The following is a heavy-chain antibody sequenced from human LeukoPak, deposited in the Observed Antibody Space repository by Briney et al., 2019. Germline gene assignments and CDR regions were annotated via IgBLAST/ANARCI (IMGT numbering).Heavy chain of an antibody. V-gene: IGHV3-15*01. J-gene: IGHJ6*02. CDR2: IRDKPDGGTT. D-gene: IGHD2-2*01. CDR1: GFTFSNAW. CDR3: TTDNAPGMDV. Sequence: GGSLRLSCAASGFTFSNAWMSWVRHAPGKGLEWVVLIRDKPDGGTTDYAAPVKGRFTISRDDSKSMLYLQMNSLKTEDTAVYYCTTDNAPGMDVWGQGTTVTVSS.